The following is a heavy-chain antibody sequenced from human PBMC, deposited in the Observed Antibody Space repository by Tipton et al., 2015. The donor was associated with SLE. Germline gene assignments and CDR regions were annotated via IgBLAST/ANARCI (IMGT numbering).Heavy chain of an antibody. J-gene: IGHJ5*02. Sequence: TLSLTCAVYGGSFSGYYWSWGRQPPGKGLEWIGEINHSGSTNYNPSLKSRVTISVDTSKNQFSLKLSSVTAADTAVYYCARDADYGGNSGWFDPWGQGTLVTVSS. CDR1: GGSFSGYY. D-gene: IGHD4-23*01. CDR2: INHSGST. V-gene: IGHV4-34*01. CDR3: ARDADYGGNSGWFDP.